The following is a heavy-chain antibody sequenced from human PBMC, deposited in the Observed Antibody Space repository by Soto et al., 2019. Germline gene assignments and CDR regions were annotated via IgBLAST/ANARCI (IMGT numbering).Heavy chain of an antibody. CDR1: GFTFSSYA. J-gene: IGHJ6*03. D-gene: IGHD3-9*01. V-gene: IGHV3-23*01. CDR3: AKRAGYYSPQVYYYYYYMDV. CDR2: ISGSGGST. Sequence: GGSLRLSCAASGFTFSSYAMSWVRQAPGKGLEWVSAISGSGGSTYYADSVKGRFTISRDNSKNTLYLQMNSLRAEDTAVYYCAKRAGYYSPQVYYYYYYMDVWGKGTTVTVSS.